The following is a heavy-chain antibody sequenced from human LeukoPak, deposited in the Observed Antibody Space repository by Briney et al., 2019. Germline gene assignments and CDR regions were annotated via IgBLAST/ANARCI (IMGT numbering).Heavy chain of an antibody. Sequence: ASVKVSCKASSYTFRNYAITWVRQAPGQGLEWMGWITAYNGNTNYAQKFQGRVTMTTDTSTTTAYMELRSLRSDDTAVYYCARDCSGGTCSSFWFDPWGQGTLVTVSS. J-gene: IGHJ5*02. V-gene: IGHV1-18*01. CDR3: ARDCSGGTCSSFWFDP. CDR1: SYTFRNYA. D-gene: IGHD2-15*01. CDR2: ITAYNGNT.